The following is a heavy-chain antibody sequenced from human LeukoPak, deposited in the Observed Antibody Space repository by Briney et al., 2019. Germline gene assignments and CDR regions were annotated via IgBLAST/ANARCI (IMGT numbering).Heavy chain of an antibody. CDR1: GYTFTSYD. V-gene: IGHV1-8*01. Sequence: GASVKVSCTASGYTFTSYDINWVRQATGQGLEWMGWMNPNSGNTGYAQKFQGRVTMTRNTSISTAYMELSRLRSEDTAVYYCARARLSTTVTTQGVGYYYYGMDVWGQGTTVTVSS. D-gene: IGHD4-17*01. J-gene: IGHJ6*02. CDR3: ARARLSTTVTTQGVGYYYYGMDV. CDR2: MNPNSGNT.